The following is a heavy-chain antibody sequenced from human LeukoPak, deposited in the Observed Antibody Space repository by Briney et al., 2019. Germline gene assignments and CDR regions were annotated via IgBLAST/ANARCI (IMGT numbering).Heavy chain of an antibody. J-gene: IGHJ3*02. CDR3: AKEKGTRAPIVFDM. CDR1: GFTFSTHA. Sequence: GGSLRLSCAASGFTFSTHAMHWVRQAPAKGLEWVAMIWFDGKNTHYVDSAKGRFTISRDNSKNTVDLRMNSLRAEDTAVYYCAKEKGTRAPIVFDMWGQGSMVTVSS. D-gene: IGHD2-15*01. V-gene: IGHV3-33*06. CDR2: IWFDGKNT.